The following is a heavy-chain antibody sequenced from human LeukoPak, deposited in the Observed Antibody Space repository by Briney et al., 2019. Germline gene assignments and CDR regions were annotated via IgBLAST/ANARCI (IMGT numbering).Heavy chain of an antibody. CDR2: INAGDGST. J-gene: IGHJ5*02. CDR3: ARGTGDLAP. V-gene: IGHV1-3*01. Sequence: ASVKVSCKASGYIFTSYVMHWVRQAPGQRLEWMGWINAGDGSTKYSQNLQGRVTITRDTSASTVYMELSSLRSEDTAVYYCARGTGDLAPWGQGTLVTVSS. D-gene: IGHD1-26*01. CDR1: GYIFTSYV.